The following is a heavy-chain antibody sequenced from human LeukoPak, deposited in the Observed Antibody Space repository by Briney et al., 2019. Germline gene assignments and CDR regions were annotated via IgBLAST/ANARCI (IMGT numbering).Heavy chain of an antibody. D-gene: IGHD4-17*01. J-gene: IGHJ4*02. V-gene: IGHV3-7*01. Sequence: PGGALRLSCAACGFTFSSYWMSWVRQAPGEGLEWVANIKQDGSEKYYVDSVKGRFTISRDNAKNSLYLQMNSLRAEDTAVYYCARDMATVTTSPSDYWGQGTLVTVSS. CDR1: GFTFSSYW. CDR3: ARDMATVTTSPSDY. CDR2: IKQDGSEK.